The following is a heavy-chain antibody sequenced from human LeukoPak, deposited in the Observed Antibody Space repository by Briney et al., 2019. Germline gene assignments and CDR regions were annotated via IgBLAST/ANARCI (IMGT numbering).Heavy chain of an antibody. J-gene: IGHJ5*02. CDR2: INPNSGVT. CDR3: ARVAYGGNLRWFDP. Sequence: GAXVKVSCKASGYTFTGYYMHWVRRAPGQGLEWMGWINPNSGVTDSAQKFQDRVTMTRDTSISTAYMELSRLRANDTAIYYCARVAYGGNLRWFDPWGQGTLVTVSS. CDR1: GYTFTGYY. V-gene: IGHV1-2*02. D-gene: IGHD4-23*01.